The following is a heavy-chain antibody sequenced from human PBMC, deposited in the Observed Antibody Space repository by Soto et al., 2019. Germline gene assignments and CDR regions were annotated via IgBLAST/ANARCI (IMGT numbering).Heavy chain of an antibody. J-gene: IGHJ4*02. V-gene: IGHV4-31*03. D-gene: IGHD3-22*01. Sequence: SETLSLTCTVSGVSISSGGYYCTWIRQHPQKGLEWIGHIYYSGSTYYNPSLKSRVTVSVDTSKNQFSLKLSSVTAADTAVYYCAREYYYDSSGFDYWGQGTLVTVSS. CDR3: AREYYYDSSGFDY. CDR1: GVSISSGGYY. CDR2: IYYSGST.